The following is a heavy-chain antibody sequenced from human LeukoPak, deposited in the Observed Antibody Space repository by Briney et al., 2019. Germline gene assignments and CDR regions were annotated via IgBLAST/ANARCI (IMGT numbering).Heavy chain of an antibody. D-gene: IGHD5-12*01. J-gene: IGHJ6*03. Sequence: GGSLRLTFAASGFTFSDYYMSWIRQAPGKGLEWGSYITISGSTIYYADSVKGRFTISRDNAKNSLYMQMNSLRAEDTAVYYCARDPQRLSPYYYYMDVWGKGTTVTVSS. CDR1: GFTFSDYY. V-gene: IGHV3-11*04. CDR2: ITISGSTI. CDR3: ARDPQRLSPYYYYMDV.